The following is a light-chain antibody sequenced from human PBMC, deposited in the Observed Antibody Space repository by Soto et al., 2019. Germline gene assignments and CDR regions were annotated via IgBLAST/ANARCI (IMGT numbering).Light chain of an antibody. CDR1: ESVSSIY. CDR3: QHYGSSPRFT. V-gene: IGKV3-20*01. Sequence: EIVLTQSPGILSLSPGERATLSCRASESVSSIYLAWYQQKYGQAPRLLIYGASSRATGIPDRFSGSGSGTDFTLTISRLEPEDFAVYYCQHYGSSPRFTFGQGTKLEIK. J-gene: IGKJ2*01. CDR2: GAS.